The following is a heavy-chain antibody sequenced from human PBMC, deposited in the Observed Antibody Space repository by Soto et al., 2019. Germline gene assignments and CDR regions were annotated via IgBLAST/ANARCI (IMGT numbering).Heavy chain of an antibody. J-gene: IGHJ3*01. D-gene: IGHD2-15*01. V-gene: IGHV3-21*01. Sequence: EVQLVESGGGLVVPGGSLSLSCVASGFTFSNYHMSWVRQAPGKRLEWVSSINPSSTHIYYADSVRGRFAISRDHSKNSLYLQMNSLSTEEAAVYYCARGSCGGGGCYLRRDAFDVWGQGTLVTVSS. CDR3: ARGSCGGGGCYLRRDAFDV. CDR2: INPSSTHI. CDR1: GFTFSNYH.